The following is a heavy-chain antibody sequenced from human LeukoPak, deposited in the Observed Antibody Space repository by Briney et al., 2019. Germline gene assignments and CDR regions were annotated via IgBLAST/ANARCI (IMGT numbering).Heavy chain of an antibody. CDR3: APSSSWPYFDY. D-gene: IGHD6-13*01. J-gene: IGHJ4*02. Sequence: PSETLSLTCSVSDGSITTTYYYWGWIRQPPGKGLEWIGGIYYSGSTYYNPSLKSRVTISVDTSKNQFSLKLSSVTAADTAVYYCAPSSSWPYFDYWGQGTLVTVSS. CDR2: IYYSGST. V-gene: IGHV4-39*07. CDR1: DGSITTTYYY.